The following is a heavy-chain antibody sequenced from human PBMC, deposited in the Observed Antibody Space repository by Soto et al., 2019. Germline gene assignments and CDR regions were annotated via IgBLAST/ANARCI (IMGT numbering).Heavy chain of an antibody. D-gene: IGHD2-15*01. CDR2: IDWDDDK. V-gene: IGHV2-70*04. CDR3: ARMFHCSGGTCPFDY. CDR1: GFSLSASGMR. J-gene: IGHJ4*02. Sequence: SGPTLVNPTPTLTLTCTLSGFSLSASGMRVSWIRQPPGKALEWLARIDWDDDKFYNTSLRTRLTISKDSSKNQVVLTMTNMDPVDTATYYCARMFHCSGGTCPFDYWGQGALVTVSS.